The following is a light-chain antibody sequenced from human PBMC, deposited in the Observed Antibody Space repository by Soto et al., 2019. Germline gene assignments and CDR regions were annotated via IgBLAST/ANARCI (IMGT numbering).Light chain of an antibody. Sequence: EIVLTQSPATLSLSPGARATLSCRASPSVTNFLAWYQQKPGQAPRLLIYGAFNRATGIPARFSGSGSGTDLTLTISSLEPEDSAIYYCQQRNIWPPVTFGQGTRLEIK. J-gene: IGKJ5*01. V-gene: IGKV3-11*01. CDR2: GAF. CDR3: QQRNIWPPVT. CDR1: PSVTNF.